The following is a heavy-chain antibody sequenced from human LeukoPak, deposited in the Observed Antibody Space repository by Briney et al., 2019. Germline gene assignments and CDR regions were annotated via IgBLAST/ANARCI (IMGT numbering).Heavy chain of an antibody. D-gene: IGHD3-22*01. J-gene: IGHJ4*02. Sequence: GASVKVSCKASEGTFSSYAISWVRQAPGQGLQWMGGIIPIFGTANYAQKFQGRVTITADESTSTAYMELSSLRSGDTAVYYCARDRGSSGYYYSPFDYWGQGTLVTVSS. CDR1: EGTFSSYA. CDR3: ARDRGSSGYYYSPFDY. CDR2: IIPIFGTA. V-gene: IGHV1-69*13.